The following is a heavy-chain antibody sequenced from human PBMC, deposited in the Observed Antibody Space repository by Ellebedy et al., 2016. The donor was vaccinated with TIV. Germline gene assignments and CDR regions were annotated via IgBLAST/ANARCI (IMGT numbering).Heavy chain of an antibody. J-gene: IGHJ6*03. CDR1: GFTFSSYS. CDR2: ISSSSSTI. CDR3: ARHRDYDFWSGDSHYYMDV. V-gene: IGHV3-48*02. Sequence: GESLKISXAASGFTFSSYSMNWVRQAPGKGLEWVSYISSSSSTIYYADSVKGRFTISRDNAKNSLYLQMNSLRDEDTAVYYCARHRDYDFWSGDSHYYMDVWGKGTTVTVSS. D-gene: IGHD3-3*01.